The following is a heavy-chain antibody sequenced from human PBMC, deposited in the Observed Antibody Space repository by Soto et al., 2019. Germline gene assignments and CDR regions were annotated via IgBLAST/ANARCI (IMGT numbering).Heavy chain of an antibody. V-gene: IGHV3-30-3*01. CDR1: GFTFSTYA. CDR2: ISYDGSDK. J-gene: IGHJ6*02. CDR3: ARPVEPFYYYGMDV. Sequence: QVQLVESGGGVVQPGRSLRLSCAASGFTFSTYAMEWVRQAPGKGLDWVALISYDGSDKYYADSVKGRFTISRDNSKNTLYLQMNILRLEDTAVYYCARPVEPFYYYGMDVWGQGTTVTVSS.